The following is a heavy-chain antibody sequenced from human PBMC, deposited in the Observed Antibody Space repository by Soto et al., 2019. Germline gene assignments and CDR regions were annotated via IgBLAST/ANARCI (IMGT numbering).Heavy chain of an antibody. V-gene: IGHV1-69*01. CDR1: GGTFSSYA. J-gene: IGHJ3*02. D-gene: IGHD2-15*01. CDR3: ARPDCSGGSCYRSGAFDI. CDR2: IIPIFGTA. Sequence: QVQLVQSGAEVKKPGSSVKVSCKASGGTFSSYAISWVRQAPGQGLEWMGGIIPIFGTANYAQKFQGRVTITADESTSTAYMELSSLRSEDTAVYYCARPDCSGGSCYRSGAFDIWGQGTIVTVSS.